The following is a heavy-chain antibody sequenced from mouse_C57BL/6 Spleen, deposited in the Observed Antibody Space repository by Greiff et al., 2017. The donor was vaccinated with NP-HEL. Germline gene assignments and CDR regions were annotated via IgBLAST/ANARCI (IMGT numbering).Heavy chain of an antibody. D-gene: IGHD1-1*01. Sequence: EVQLVESGEGLVKPGGSLKLSCAASGFTFSSYAMSWVRQTPEKRLEWVAYISSGGDYIYYADTVKGRFTISRDNARNTLYLQMSSLKSEDTAMYYCTRITTVVAYYAMDYWGQGTSVTVSS. J-gene: IGHJ4*01. CDR2: ISSGGDYI. CDR1: GFTFSSYA. CDR3: TRITTVVAYYAMDY. V-gene: IGHV5-9-1*02.